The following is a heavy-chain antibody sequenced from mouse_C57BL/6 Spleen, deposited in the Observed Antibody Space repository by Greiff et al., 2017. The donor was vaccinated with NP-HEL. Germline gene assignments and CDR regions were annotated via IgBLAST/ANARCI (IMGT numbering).Heavy chain of an antibody. CDR3: AAGGSRGDY. Sequence: EVQVVESGPGLVKPSQSLSLTCSVTGYSITSGYYWNWIRQFPGNKLEWMGYISYDGSNNYNPSLKNRISITRDTSKNQFFLKLNSVTTEDTATYYCAAGGSRGDYWGQGTTLTVSS. V-gene: IGHV3-6*01. J-gene: IGHJ2*01. D-gene: IGHD1-1*01. CDR1: GYSITSGYY. CDR2: ISYDGSN.